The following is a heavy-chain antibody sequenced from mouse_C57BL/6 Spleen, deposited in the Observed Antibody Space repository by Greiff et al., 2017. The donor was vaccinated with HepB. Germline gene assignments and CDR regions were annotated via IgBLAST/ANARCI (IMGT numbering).Heavy chain of an antibody. CDR1: GYTFTSYW. CDR3: ARSYYSNYWYFDV. CDR2: IHPNSGST. D-gene: IGHD2-5*01. Sequence: QVQLQQPGAELVKPGASVKLSCKASGYTFTSYWMHWVKQRPGQGLEWIGMIHPNSGSTNYNEKFKSKATLTVDKSSSTAYMQRSSLTSEDSAVYYCARSYYSNYWYFDVWGTGTTVTVSS. J-gene: IGHJ1*03. V-gene: IGHV1-64*01.